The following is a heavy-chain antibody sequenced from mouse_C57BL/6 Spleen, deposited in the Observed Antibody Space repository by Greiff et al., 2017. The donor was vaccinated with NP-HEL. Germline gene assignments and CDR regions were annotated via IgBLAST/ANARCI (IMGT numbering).Heavy chain of an antibody. D-gene: IGHD1-1*01. CDR2: INPGSGGT. Sequence: VQLQQSGAELVRPGTSVTVSCKASGYAFTNYLIEWVKQRPGQGLEWIGVINPGSGGTNYNEKFKGKATLTADKSSSTAYMQLSSLTSEDSAVYFCARTDYYGSSYGYFDVWGTGTTVTVSS. V-gene: IGHV1-54*01. CDR3: ARTDYYGSSYGYFDV. J-gene: IGHJ1*03. CDR1: GYAFTNYL.